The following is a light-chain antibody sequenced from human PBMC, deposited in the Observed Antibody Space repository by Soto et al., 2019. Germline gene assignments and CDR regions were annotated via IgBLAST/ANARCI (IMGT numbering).Light chain of an antibody. Sequence: QSALTQPASVSGSPGQSITISCTGTSSDVGTYNDVSWYHIHPGEAPKLIIFEVTNRPSGVSNRFSGSKSGNTASLTISGRQSEDETDYYCSSYTSLSTVVFGTGTQLTVL. CDR2: EVT. V-gene: IGLV2-14*01. CDR3: SSYTSLSTVV. CDR1: SSDVGTYND. J-gene: IGLJ1*01.